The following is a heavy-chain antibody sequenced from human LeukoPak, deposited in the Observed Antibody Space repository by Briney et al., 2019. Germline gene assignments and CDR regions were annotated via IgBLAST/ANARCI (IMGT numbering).Heavy chain of an antibody. CDR1: GFTFSSYA. Sequence: GGSLRLSCAASGFTFSSYAMSWVRQAPGKGLEWVPAISGSGGSTYYADSVKGQFTISRDNSKNTLYLQMNSLRAEDTAVYYCAKGRKRTTVTTFDYWGQGTLVTVSS. V-gene: IGHV3-23*01. CDR3: AKGRKRTTVTTFDY. D-gene: IGHD4-17*01. CDR2: ISGSGGST. J-gene: IGHJ4*02.